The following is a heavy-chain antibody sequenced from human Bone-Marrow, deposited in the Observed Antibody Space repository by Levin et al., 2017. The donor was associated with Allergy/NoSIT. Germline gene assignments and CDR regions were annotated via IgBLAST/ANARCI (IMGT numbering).Heavy chain of an antibody. Sequence: ASVKVSCKASGYTFTSYAMHWVRQAPGQRLEWMGWINSDNGNTKYSQKFQGRVTITRDTSASTAYMELSSLTSEDTAMYYCARDEPGPLALQDCTNGLCFMTDWNFDLWGRGTLVTVSS. CDR1: GYTFTSYA. D-gene: IGHD2-8*01. CDR3: ARDEPGPLALQDCTNGLCFMTDWNFDL. CDR2: INSDNGNT. J-gene: IGHJ2*01. V-gene: IGHV1-3*01.